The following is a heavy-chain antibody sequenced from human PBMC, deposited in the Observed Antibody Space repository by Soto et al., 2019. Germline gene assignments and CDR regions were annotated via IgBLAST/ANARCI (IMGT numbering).Heavy chain of an antibody. CDR3: ARDSSKPMAAASYSYHYGMDV. J-gene: IGHJ6*02. Sequence: SVKVSCKASGGTFSSYAISWVRQAPGQGLEWMGGIIPIFGTANYAQKFQGRVTITADESTSKAYMELSSLRSEDTAVYYCARDSSKPMAAASYSYHYGMDVWRQGTTVTVSS. CDR1: GGTFSSYA. CDR2: IIPIFGTA. V-gene: IGHV1-69*13. D-gene: IGHD6-13*01.